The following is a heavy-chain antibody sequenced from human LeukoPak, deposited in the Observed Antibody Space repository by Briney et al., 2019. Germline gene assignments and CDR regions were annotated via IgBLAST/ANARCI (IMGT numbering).Heavy chain of an antibody. J-gene: IGHJ4*02. V-gene: IGHV4-59*01. CDR3: ARPASSSGYSSRWLYYFDF. Sequence: SETLSLTCTVSGGSISIFYWICLRQPPGKGLVGIGYIFYYENTNYNPSLESRLTISVDTSKNQFSLKLRSVTAAHAAVYYCARPASSSGYSSRWLYYFDFWGQETLVTVS. D-gene: IGHD6-13*01. CDR2: IFYYENT. CDR1: GGSISIFY.